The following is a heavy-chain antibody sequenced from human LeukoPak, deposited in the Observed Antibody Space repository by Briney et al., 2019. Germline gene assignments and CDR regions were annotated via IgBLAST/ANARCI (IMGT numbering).Heavy chain of an antibody. Sequence: GGSLRLSCAASGFTFDDYAMHWVRQAPGKGLEWVSGISWNRGSIGYADSVKGRFTISRDNAKNSLYLQMNSLRTEDTALYYCAKDTGSGWYLGFDYWGQGTLVTVSS. CDR1: GFTFDDYA. D-gene: IGHD6-19*01. V-gene: IGHV3-9*01. CDR2: ISWNRGSI. CDR3: AKDTGSGWYLGFDY. J-gene: IGHJ4*02.